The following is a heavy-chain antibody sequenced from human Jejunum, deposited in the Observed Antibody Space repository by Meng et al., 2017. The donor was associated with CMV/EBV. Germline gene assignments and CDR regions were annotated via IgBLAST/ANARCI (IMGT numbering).Heavy chain of an antibody. CDR1: GFSFRSYA. Sequence: LGQPWGGLRLLWSVSGFSFRSYAIHWVRQAPGKGLEYVSAISSNGGSTYYANSVKGRFTIYRDNSKNTLYLQLGSLRAEDMAVYYCARQYCGSTSCTHDYWGQGTLVTVSS. CDR2: ISSNGGST. D-gene: IGHD2-2*01. J-gene: IGHJ4*02. V-gene: IGHV3-64*01. CDR3: ARQYCGSTSCTHDY.